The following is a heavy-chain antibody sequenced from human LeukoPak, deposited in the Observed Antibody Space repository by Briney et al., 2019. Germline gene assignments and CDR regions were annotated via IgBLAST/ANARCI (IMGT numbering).Heavy chain of an antibody. Sequence: GGSLRLSCAGSGFTFSSYEMNWVRQAPGKGLEWLSYIRSSGDTIYYADSVRGRFTISRDNAKNSLYLQMNSLRAEDTAVYYCASRYYYDSSVDYWGQGTLVTVSS. V-gene: IGHV3-48*03. CDR3: ASRYYYDSSVDY. CDR2: IRSSGDTI. J-gene: IGHJ4*02. D-gene: IGHD3-22*01. CDR1: GFTFSSYE.